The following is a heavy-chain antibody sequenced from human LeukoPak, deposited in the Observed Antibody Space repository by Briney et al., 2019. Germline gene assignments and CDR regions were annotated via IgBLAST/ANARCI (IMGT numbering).Heavy chain of an antibody. Sequence: KPGESLKISCKGSGYSFTSYWIGWVRQMPGKGLEWMGIIYPGDSDTRYSPSFQGQVTISADKSISTAYLQWSSLKASDTAMYYCARRQYSSNWSSDAFDIWGQGTMVTVSS. D-gene: IGHD6-13*01. J-gene: IGHJ3*02. V-gene: IGHV5-51*03. CDR2: IYPGDSDT. CDR3: ARRQYSSNWSSDAFDI. CDR1: GYSFTSYW.